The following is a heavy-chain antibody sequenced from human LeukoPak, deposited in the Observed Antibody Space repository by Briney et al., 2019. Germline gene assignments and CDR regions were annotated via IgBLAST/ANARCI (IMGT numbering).Heavy chain of an antibody. V-gene: IGHV3-23*01. Sequence: GGSLRLSCAASGFTFSSYGMSWVRQAPGKGLEWVSAISGSGGSTYYADSVKGRFTISRDNSKNTLYLQMNSLRAEDTAVYYCAKGQDYYDSSGHYEADVFDIWGQGTMVTVSS. D-gene: IGHD3-22*01. CDR1: GFTFSSYG. CDR3: AKGQDYYDSSGHYEADVFDI. CDR2: ISGSGGST. J-gene: IGHJ3*02.